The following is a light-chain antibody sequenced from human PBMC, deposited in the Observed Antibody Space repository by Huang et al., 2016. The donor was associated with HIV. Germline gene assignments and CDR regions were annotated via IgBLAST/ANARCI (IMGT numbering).Light chain of an antibody. CDR1: QSVSSN. J-gene: IGKJ1*01. CDR3: QQYDTWPRGT. V-gene: IGKV3-15*01. CDR2: GAS. Sequence: EIVMTQSPATLSVSPGERAALSCRASQSVSSNVACYQQKPGQAPRLLIYGASTRVTCIPARFSGSGSGTEFTLTLSSLQSEDFAVYYCQQYDTWPRGTFGQGTKVEVK.